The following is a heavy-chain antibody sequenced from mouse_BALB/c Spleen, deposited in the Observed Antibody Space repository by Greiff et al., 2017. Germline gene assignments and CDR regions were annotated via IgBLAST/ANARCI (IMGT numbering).Heavy chain of an antibody. J-gene: IGHJ2*01. Sequence: EVQLQQSGPELVKPGASVKISCKASGYSFTGYFMNWVMQSHGKSLEWIGRINPYNGDTFYNQKFKGKATLTVDKSSSTAHMELRSLASEDSAVYYCARSGYYGSSYHFDYWGQGTTLTVSS. CDR2: INPYNGDT. CDR1: GYSFTGYF. D-gene: IGHD1-1*01. CDR3: ARSGYYGSSYHFDY. V-gene: IGHV1-20*02.